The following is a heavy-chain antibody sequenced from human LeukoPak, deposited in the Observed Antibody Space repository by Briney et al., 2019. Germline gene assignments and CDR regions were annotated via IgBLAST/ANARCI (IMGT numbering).Heavy chain of an antibody. D-gene: IGHD5-18*01. Sequence: GGSLILSCTASGFTCSSYGMSWVRQAPVLGLGSVSAISGSGGSTYSEDSVTGRWTISRENSKNTLYLQMNSWRAEDTAIYYCAKARARGYSYGYRAYCMNVWGQGTTVTVPS. CDR3: AKARARGYSYGYRAYCMNV. CDR1: GFTCSSYG. J-gene: IGHJ6*02. CDR2: ISGSGGST. V-gene: IGHV3-23*01.